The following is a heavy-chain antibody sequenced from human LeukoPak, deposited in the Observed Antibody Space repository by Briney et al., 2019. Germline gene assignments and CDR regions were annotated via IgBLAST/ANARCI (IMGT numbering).Heavy chain of an antibody. CDR3: VKTFGLYYYDSSGHFDY. CDR1: GFTFSSYA. D-gene: IGHD3-22*01. V-gene: IGHV3-64D*06. J-gene: IGHJ4*02. Sequence: SGGSLGLSWSASGFTFSSYAMHWVRQAPGKGLEYVSAISSNGGSTYYADSVKGRFTISRDNSKNTLYLQMSSLRAEDTALYYCVKTFGLYYYDSSGHFDYWGQGTLVTVSS. CDR2: ISSNGGST.